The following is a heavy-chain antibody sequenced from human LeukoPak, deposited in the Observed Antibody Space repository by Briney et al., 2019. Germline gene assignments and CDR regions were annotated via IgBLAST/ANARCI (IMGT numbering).Heavy chain of an antibody. D-gene: IGHD3-16*01. V-gene: IGHV1-2*02. CDR2: INPNSGGT. J-gene: IGHJ3*02. CDR1: GYTFTGYY. Sequence: ASVKVSCKASGYTFTGYYMHWVRQAPGQGLEWMGWINPNSGGTNYAQKFQGRVTMTRDTSISTAYMELSRLRSDDTAVYYCAREGDMITFGGVGGAFDIWGQGTMVTVSS. CDR3: AREGDMITFGGVGGAFDI.